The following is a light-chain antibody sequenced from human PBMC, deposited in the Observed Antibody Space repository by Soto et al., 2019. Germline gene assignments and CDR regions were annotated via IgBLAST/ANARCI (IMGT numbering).Light chain of an antibody. J-gene: IGKJ2*01. CDR3: QQSYSAPYT. CDR1: QSIYSS. V-gene: IGKV1-39*01. Sequence: DIQMTQSPSSLSASVGDRDTITCRASQSIYSSLNWYHQQPGKAPKLLIYAASNLQSGVPSRFSGSGSGTDFTLSISRLQPEDFSTYYCQQSYSAPYTFGQGTKLEI. CDR2: AAS.